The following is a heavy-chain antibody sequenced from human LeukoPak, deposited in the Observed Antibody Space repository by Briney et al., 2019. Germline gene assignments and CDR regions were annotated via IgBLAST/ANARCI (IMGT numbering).Heavy chain of an antibody. CDR1: GGTFSSYT. V-gene: IGHV1-69*02. CDR2: IIPILGIA. J-gene: IGHJ6*02. CDR3: ARGHQPPYYGMDV. Sequence: ASAKVSCKASGGTFSSYTISWVQQAPGQGLEWMGRIIPILGIANYAQKFQGRVTITADKSTSTAYMELSSLRSEDTAVFYCARGHQPPYYGMDVWGQGTTVTVSS.